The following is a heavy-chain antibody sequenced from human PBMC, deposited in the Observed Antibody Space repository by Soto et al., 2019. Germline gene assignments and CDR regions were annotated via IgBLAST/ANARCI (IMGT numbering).Heavy chain of an antibody. Sequence: QVQLQESGPRLVKSSETLSLTCSVSGGSVNSGSYYWSWIRQPPGKGLEWIGYVYYSGTTKYNPSLKSRVSMSVDTSNNQFSLKLSSVTAADTAVYYCARDYRGTEIRFDYWGQGTLVTVSS. J-gene: IGHJ4*02. CDR1: GGSVNSGSYY. D-gene: IGHD3-10*01. CDR3: ARDYRGTEIRFDY. CDR2: VYYSGTT. V-gene: IGHV4-61*01.